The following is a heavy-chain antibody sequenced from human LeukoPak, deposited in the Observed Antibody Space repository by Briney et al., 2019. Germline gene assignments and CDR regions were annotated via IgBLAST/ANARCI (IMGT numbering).Heavy chain of an antibody. V-gene: IGHV3-21*01. CDR1: GFTFSSYS. Sequence: GGSLRLSCAASGFTFSSYSMNWVRQAPGKGLEWVSSISSSSSYIYYADSVKGRFTISKDNAKNSLYLQMNSLRAEDTAVYYCAREDPGIAAAGFDYWGQGTLVTVSS. CDR2: ISSSSSYI. D-gene: IGHD6-13*01. CDR3: AREDPGIAAAGFDY. J-gene: IGHJ4*02.